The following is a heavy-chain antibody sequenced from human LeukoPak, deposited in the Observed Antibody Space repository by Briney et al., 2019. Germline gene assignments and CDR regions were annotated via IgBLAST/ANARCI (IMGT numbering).Heavy chain of an antibody. J-gene: IGHJ4*02. CDR3: ARENGCISCSYNLDY. Sequence: GGSLRLSCAASGFTFSSYAMHWVRQAPGKGLEWVAVISYDGSNKYCADSVKGRFTISRDNSKNTLYLQMNSLRAEDTAVYYCARENGCISCSYNLDYWGQGTLVTVSS. CDR2: ISYDGSNK. CDR1: GFTFSSYA. D-gene: IGHD2-2*01. V-gene: IGHV3-30*04.